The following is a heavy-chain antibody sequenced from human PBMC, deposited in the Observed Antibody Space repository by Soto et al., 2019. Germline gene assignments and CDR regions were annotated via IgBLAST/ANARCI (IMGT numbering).Heavy chain of an antibody. CDR1: GDSIISSNYY. J-gene: IGHJ4*02. D-gene: IGHD4-17*01. V-gene: IGHV4-39*07. CDR3: ARARDRTTVSPLDY. Sequence: SETLSLTCTVSGDSIISSNYYRAWIRQSPGKGLEWIGNMYYSGSTYYNLSLKSRVTISVDTSKKQLSLKLSSVTAADTAVYYCARARDRTTVSPLDYWGQGTLVTVSS. CDR2: MYYSGST.